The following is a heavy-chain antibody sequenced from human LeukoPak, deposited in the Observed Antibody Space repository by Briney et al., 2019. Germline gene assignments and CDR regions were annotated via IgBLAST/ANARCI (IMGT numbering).Heavy chain of an antibody. J-gene: IGHJ4*02. CDR2: ISYDGSNE. D-gene: IGHD6-13*01. CDR3: VRDNPRQQGFAY. V-gene: IGHV3-30-3*01. Sequence: GRSLRLSCTASGFTFSSYAMHWVRQAPGKGLECVAVISYDGSNEHYADSVKGRFTIPRDNSKNTLYLQMNSLRAEDTAVYYCVRDNPRQQGFAYWGQGTLVTVSS. CDR1: GFTFSSYA.